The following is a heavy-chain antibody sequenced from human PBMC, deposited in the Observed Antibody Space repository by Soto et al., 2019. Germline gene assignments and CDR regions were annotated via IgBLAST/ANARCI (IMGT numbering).Heavy chain of an antibody. J-gene: IGHJ4*02. CDR2: MHYRGRA. CDR1: GGSINSGGYY. D-gene: IGHD2-15*01. V-gene: IGHV4-31*03. Sequence: QVQLQESGPGLVKPSETLSLTCNVSGGSINSGGYYWGWIRQHPGKGLEWIGYMHYRGRASYIPSLKSRGSISLDTSGHHFSLKLTSVTAADTAVYYCARCRDAFGFDSWGQGTLVTVSS. CDR3: ARCRDAFGFDS.